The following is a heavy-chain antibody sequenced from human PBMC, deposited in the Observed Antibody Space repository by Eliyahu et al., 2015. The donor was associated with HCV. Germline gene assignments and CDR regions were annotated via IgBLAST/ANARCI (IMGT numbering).Heavy chain of an antibody. CDR2: ISDSGSST. V-gene: IGHV3-11*01. CDR3: ARGGGGVTVFGVSLFETLLSRGDFHF. Sequence: QVQLVESGGGLVKPGESLRLSCAVGGFTFSXXYXXWIRQTPGKGLEWLSYISDSGSSTDYADSVRGRFTVSRDNSKNLLFLHMASLTVDDTAIYYCARGGGGVTVFGVSLFETLLSRGDFHFWGQGTLVTVSS. D-gene: IGHD3-3*01. CDR1: GFTFSXXY. J-gene: IGHJ4*02.